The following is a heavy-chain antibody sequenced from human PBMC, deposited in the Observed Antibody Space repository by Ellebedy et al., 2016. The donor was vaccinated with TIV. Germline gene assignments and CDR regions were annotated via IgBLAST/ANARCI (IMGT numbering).Heavy chain of an antibody. V-gene: IGHV4-39*01. CDR3: AGRLLYGLDV. Sequence: MPGGSLRLSCTVSGGSISNSDYYWAWIRQPPGKGLEWIGSVYFSGRTYYNPSLKSRVTVSVDTSKNQFSLKLTSVTAADTAVYYSAGRLLYGLDVWGQGTTVTVSS. CDR2: VYFSGRT. CDR1: GGSISNSDYY. D-gene: IGHD1-26*01. J-gene: IGHJ6*02.